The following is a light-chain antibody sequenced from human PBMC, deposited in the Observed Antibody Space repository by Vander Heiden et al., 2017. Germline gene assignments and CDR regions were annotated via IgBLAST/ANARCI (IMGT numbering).Light chain of an antibody. J-gene: IGLJ2*01. CDR2: KDS. CDR3: QSADSSGTYVV. Sequence: SYELTQPPSVPVSPGQTARITCSGDAVPKQYAYWYQQKPGQAPVLVIYKDSERPSGIPERFSGSSSGTTVTLTISGVQAEDEADYYCQSADSSGTYVVFGGGTKLTGL. CDR1: AVPKQY. V-gene: IGLV3-25*03.